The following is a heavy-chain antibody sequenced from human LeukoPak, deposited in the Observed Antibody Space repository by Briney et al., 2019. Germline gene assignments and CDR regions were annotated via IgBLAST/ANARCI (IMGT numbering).Heavy chain of an antibody. J-gene: IGHJ4*02. CDR2: IYNSGST. CDR1: GGSISNDNYY. D-gene: IGHD2-21*01. CDR3: ARHVASYDFDF. V-gene: IGHV4-39*01. Sequence: SETLSLTCSVSGGSISNDNYYWGWIRQPPGKGLEWIGSIYNSGSTYYNPSLKSRVTVSVDRPKNHFYLRLNSVTAADTAVYYCARHVASYDFDFWGQGILVTVPS.